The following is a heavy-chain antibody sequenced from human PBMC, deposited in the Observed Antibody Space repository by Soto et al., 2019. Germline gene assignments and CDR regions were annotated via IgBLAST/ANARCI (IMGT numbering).Heavy chain of an antibody. CDR1: GLTVSSSF. D-gene: IGHD3-3*01. V-gene: IGHV3-66*01. J-gene: IGHJ6*02. CDR3: AGPLDLDV. CDR2: IYSGSTSDT. Sequence: EVQLVESGGGLVQPGGSLRLSCAVSGLTVSSSFMSWVRQAPGKGLEWVSVIYSGSTSDTSYADSVKGRFTISRDNSKNTLYLQMNSLRAEDTAVYYCAGPLDLDVWGQGTTVTVSS.